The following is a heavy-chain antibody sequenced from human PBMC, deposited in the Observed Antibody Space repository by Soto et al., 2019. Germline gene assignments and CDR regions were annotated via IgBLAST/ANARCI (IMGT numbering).Heavy chain of an antibody. CDR2: INPDNGNT. J-gene: IGHJ4*02. CDR1: GYIFTNYA. CDR3: ARSAYGAYDFDY. V-gene: IGHV1-3*01. Sequence: QVHLVQSGAEVKKPGAPVKVSCKASGYIFTNYALHWVRQAPGQRLEWMGWINPDNGNTKYSQKFQGRVTITRDTSATTAYMELASLRSEDTAVYYCARSAYGAYDFDYWGQGTLVTVSS. D-gene: IGHD5-12*01.